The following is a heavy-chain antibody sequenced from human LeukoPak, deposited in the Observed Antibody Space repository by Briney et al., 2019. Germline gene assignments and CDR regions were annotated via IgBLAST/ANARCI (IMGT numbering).Heavy chain of an antibody. CDR3: ARAKGRVMVRGHYYFDY. CDR1: GGSISSSSYY. J-gene: IGHJ4*02. Sequence: SETLSLTCTVSGGSISSSSYYWGWIRQPPGKGLEWIGSIYYSGSTYYNPSLKSRFTISVDPSKNHFSLKLSSVTAADTAVYYCARAKGRVMVRGHYYFDYWGQGTLVTVSS. CDR2: IYYSGST. V-gene: IGHV4-39*07. D-gene: IGHD3-10*01.